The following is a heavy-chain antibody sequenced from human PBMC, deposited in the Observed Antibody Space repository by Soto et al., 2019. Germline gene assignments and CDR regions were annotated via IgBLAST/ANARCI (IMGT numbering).Heavy chain of an antibody. J-gene: IGHJ6*02. CDR3: AKETGYSYGFQPNALDV. V-gene: IGHV3-23*01. D-gene: IGHD5-18*01. CDR1: GFPLSNFE. CDR2: ISSRGDRT. Sequence: GGSLRLSCAASGFPLSNFEMNWVRRAPGKGLEWVSIISSRGDRTSYAESVKGRFTISRDDSKNTLFLHMNSLGAEDTAVYYCAKETGYSYGFQPNALDVWGQGTTVTVSS.